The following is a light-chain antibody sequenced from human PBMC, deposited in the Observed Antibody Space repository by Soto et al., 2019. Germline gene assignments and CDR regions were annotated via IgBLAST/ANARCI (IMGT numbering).Light chain of an antibody. Sequence: QSALTQPASVSGSPGQSITISCTGTSSDVGGYNYVSWYQQHPGKAPKLMIYDVSNRPSGVSNRFSGSTSGNTASLTISGLQAEDEADYYCSSYTISSPHVVFGGGTKLTVL. CDR3: SSYTISSPHVV. CDR2: DVS. J-gene: IGLJ2*01. CDR1: SSDVGGYNY. V-gene: IGLV2-14*01.